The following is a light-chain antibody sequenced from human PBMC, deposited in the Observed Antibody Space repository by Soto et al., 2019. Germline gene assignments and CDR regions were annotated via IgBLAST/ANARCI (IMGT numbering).Light chain of an antibody. Sequence: QSALTQPRSVCGSPGQSVTFSCTGTSSDVGGYNFVSWYQQHPGKAPKFMIYDVTKRPSGVPDRFSGSKSGNTASLTISGLQAEDEADYYCCSYVGSYTSYVFGTGTKLTVL. CDR1: SSDVGGYNF. CDR3: CSYVGSYTSYV. CDR2: DVT. J-gene: IGLJ1*01. V-gene: IGLV2-11*01.